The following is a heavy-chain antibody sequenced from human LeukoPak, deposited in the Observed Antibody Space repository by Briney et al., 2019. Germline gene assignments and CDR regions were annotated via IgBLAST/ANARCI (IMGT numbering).Heavy chain of an antibody. CDR1: GGSISSSSYY. V-gene: IGHV4-39*07. Sequence: SETLSLTCTVSGGSISSSSYYWGWIRQPPGKGLEWIGSIYYSGSTYYNPSLKSRVTISVDTSKNQFSLKLSSVTAADTAVYYCARDSPYDYVWGSYRSFDYWGQGALVTVSS. CDR3: ARDSPYDYVWGSYRSFDY. J-gene: IGHJ4*02. CDR2: IYYSGST. D-gene: IGHD3-16*02.